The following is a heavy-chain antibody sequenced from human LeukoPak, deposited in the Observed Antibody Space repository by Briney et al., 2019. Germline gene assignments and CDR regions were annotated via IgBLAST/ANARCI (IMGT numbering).Heavy chain of an antibody. CDR2: ISSSGSTI. CDR3: ARDLPYYYDSTSGAFDI. CDR1: GFTFSDYY. V-gene: IGHV3-11*01. J-gene: IGHJ3*02. Sequence: GGSLRLSCAASGFTFSDYYMSWIRQAPGKGLEWVSYISSSGSTIYYADSVKGRFTISRDNAKNSLYLQMNSLRAEDTAVYYCARDLPYYYDSTSGAFDIWGQGTMVTVSS. D-gene: IGHD3-22*01.